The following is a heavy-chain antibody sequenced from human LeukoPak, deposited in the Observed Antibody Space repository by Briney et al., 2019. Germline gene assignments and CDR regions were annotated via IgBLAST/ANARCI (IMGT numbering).Heavy chain of an antibody. Sequence: SETLSLTCTVSGGSISSSSYYWGWIRQPPGKGLEWIGSIYYSGSTYYNPSLKSRVTISVDTSKNQFSLKLSSVTAADTAVYYCAVYYYGSGSYYANNRWFDPWGQGTLVTVSS. J-gene: IGHJ5*02. V-gene: IGHV4-39*01. D-gene: IGHD3-10*01. CDR2: IYYSGST. CDR3: AVYYYGSGSYYANNRWFDP. CDR1: GGSISSSSYY.